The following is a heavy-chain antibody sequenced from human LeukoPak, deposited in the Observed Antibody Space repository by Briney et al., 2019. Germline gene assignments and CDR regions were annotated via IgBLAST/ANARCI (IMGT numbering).Heavy chain of an antibody. J-gene: IGHJ4*02. CDR1: GGSFSGYY. CDR3: ARGSWIQPMGY. Sequence: TSETLSLTCAVYGGSFSGYYWSWIRQPPGKGLEWIGEINHSGSTNYNPSLKSRVTISVDTSKNQFSLKLSSVTAADTAVYYCARGSWIQPMGYWGQGTLVTVSS. CDR2: INHSGST. V-gene: IGHV4-34*01. D-gene: IGHD5-18*01.